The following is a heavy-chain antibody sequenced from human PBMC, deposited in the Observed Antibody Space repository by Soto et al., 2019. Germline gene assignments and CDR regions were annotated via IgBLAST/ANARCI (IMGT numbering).Heavy chain of an antibody. D-gene: IGHD2-8*02. Sequence: GGSLRLSCAASGFSFSAYAIHWVRQAPGKGLEWVALISYDETTTYYADSVKGRFTISRDNSKNTLYLQMNSLRSEDTAVYYCVRARQNLVVNEYFQYWGQGTLVTVSS. CDR3: VRARQNLVVNEYFQY. J-gene: IGHJ1*01. CDR1: GFSFSAYA. V-gene: IGHV3-30-3*01. CDR2: ISYDETTT.